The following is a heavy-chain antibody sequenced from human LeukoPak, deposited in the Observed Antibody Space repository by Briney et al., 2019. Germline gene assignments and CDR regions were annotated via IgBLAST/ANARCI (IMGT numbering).Heavy chain of an antibody. CDR1: GYTFTSYY. D-gene: IGHD3-22*01. Sequence: ASVKVSCKASGYTFTSYYMHWVRQAPGQGLEWMGIINPSGGSTSYAQKFQGRVTMTRGTSTSTVYMELSSLRSEDTAVYYCARDRGYYYDSSGYPDAFDIWGQGTMVTVSS. CDR3: ARDRGYYYDSSGYPDAFDI. CDR2: INPSGGST. J-gene: IGHJ3*02. V-gene: IGHV1-46*01.